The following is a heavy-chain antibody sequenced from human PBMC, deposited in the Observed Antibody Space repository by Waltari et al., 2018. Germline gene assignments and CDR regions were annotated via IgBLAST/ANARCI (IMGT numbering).Heavy chain of an antibody. CDR3: ATVVVGTSLHRGSSIAAAGPLGY. Sequence: QVQLVQSGAEVKKPGASVKVSCKVSGYTLTELSMHWVRQAPGKGLEWMGGFDPEDGETIYAQKFQGRVTMTEDTSTDTAYKELSSLRSEDTAVYYCATVVVGTSLHRGSSIAAAGPLGYWGQGTLVTVSS. J-gene: IGHJ4*02. D-gene: IGHD6-13*01. CDR2: FDPEDGET. CDR1: GYTLTELS. V-gene: IGHV1-24*01.